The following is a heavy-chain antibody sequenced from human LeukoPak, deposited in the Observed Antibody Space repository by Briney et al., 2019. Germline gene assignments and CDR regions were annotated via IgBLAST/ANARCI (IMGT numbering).Heavy chain of an antibody. CDR3: ARHMSVTYDAFDL. CDR2: VSYSGGT. D-gene: IGHD2-21*02. CDR1: GGSTTGYF. V-gene: IGHV4-59*08. J-gene: IGHJ3*01. Sequence: PSETLSLTCTISGGSTTGYFWSWIRQPPGKGLEWIGYVSYSGGTLYNPSLESRVTISVDTSKTHFSLELTSVTAADTAVYYCARHMSVTYDAFDLWGRGTMVTVSS.